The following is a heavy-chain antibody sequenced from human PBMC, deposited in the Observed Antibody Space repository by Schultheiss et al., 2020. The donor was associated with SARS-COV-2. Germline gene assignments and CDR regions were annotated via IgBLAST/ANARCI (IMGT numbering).Heavy chain of an antibody. V-gene: IGHV1-8*01. Sequence: ASVKVSCKASGYTFTSYDINWVRQATGQGLEWMGWMNPNSGNTGYAQKFQGRVTMTRNTSISTAYMELSSLRSEDTAVYYCARDGLSSGWYVIDYWGQGTLVTVSS. CDR2: MNPNSGNT. CDR1: GYTFTSYD. J-gene: IGHJ4*02. D-gene: IGHD6-19*01. CDR3: ARDGLSSGWYVIDY.